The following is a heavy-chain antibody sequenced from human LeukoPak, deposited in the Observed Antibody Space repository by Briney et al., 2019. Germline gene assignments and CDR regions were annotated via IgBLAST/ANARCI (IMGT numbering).Heavy chain of an antibody. D-gene: IGHD6-13*01. CDR1: GFTFSSYG. V-gene: IGHV3-30*18. CDR3: AKDKAAAGIDY. CDR2: MSYDGSNK. Sequence: PGRSLRLSCAASGFTFSSYGMHWVRQAPAKGLEWVAVMSYDGSNKYYADSVKGRFTISRDNSKNTLYLQMNSLRAEDTAVYYCAKDKAAAGIDYWGQGTLVTVSS. J-gene: IGHJ4*02.